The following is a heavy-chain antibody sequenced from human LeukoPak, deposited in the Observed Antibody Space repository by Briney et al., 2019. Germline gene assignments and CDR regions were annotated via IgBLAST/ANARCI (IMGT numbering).Heavy chain of an antibody. V-gene: IGHV4-39*01. Sequence: PSETLSLTCTVSGDSISSSSYFWGWIRQPPGQGLEWIGSIHYSGSTYNNPSLKRRDTISVDTSKNQLALKLSSATAADTAVYYCARLRPEIYWGQGTLVSVFS. CDR3: ARLRPEIY. CDR1: GDSISSSSYF. J-gene: IGHJ4*02. D-gene: IGHD5-24*01. CDR2: IHYSGST.